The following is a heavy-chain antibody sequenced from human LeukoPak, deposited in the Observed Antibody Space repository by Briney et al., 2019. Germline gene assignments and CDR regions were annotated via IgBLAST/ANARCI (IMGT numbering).Heavy chain of an antibody. V-gene: IGHV3-30*03. D-gene: IGHD6-13*01. Sequence: GGSLRLSCAASGFTFSSYSMNWVRQAPGKGLEWVAVISYDGSNKYYADSVKGRFTISRDNSKNTLYLQMNSLRAEDTAVYYCARDLIAAAGAGLDYWGQGTLVTVSS. CDR3: ARDLIAAAGAGLDY. CDR2: ISYDGSNK. CDR1: GFTFSSYS. J-gene: IGHJ4*02.